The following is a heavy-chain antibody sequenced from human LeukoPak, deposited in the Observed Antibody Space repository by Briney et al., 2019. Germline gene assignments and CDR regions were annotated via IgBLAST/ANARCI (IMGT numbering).Heavy chain of an antibody. CDR1: GGSISSYY. V-gene: IGHV4-59*01. CDR3: ARVGNGDYPTSSFDP. D-gene: IGHD4-17*01. Sequence: SETLSLTCTVSGGSISSYYWSWIRQPPGKGLEWIGYIYYSGSTNYNPSLKSRVTISVDTSKNQFSLKLSSVTAADTTVYYCARVGNGDYPTSSFDPWGQGTLVTVSS. J-gene: IGHJ5*02. CDR2: IYYSGST.